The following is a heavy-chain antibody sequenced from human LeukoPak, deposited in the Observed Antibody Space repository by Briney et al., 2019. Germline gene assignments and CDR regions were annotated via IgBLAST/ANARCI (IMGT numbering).Heavy chain of an antibody. V-gene: IGHV3-30*04. Sequence: GSLRLSCAASGFTFNIYSMYWVRQAPGKGVEWVASMSSDASSEYYADSVKGRFTISRDNSKNMLYLQINSLRAEDTAVYHCARKKMAAAGKGAFDYWGQGTLVTVSS. CDR2: MSSDASSE. CDR1: GFTFNIYS. D-gene: IGHD6-13*01. J-gene: IGHJ4*02. CDR3: ARKKMAAAGKGAFDY.